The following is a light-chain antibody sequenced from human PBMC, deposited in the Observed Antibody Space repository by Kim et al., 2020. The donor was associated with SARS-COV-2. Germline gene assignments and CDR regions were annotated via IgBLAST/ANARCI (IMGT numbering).Light chain of an antibody. J-gene: IGLJ2*01. V-gene: IGLV4-69*01. CDR3: RTWGTGIVV. CDR1: SGHSSYA. CDR2: LNSDGSH. Sequence: ASVKLTCTLSSGHSSYAIAWHQQQPEKGPRYLMKLNSDGSHSKGDGIPDRVSGSSSGAERYLTISSLQSEDEADYYCRTWGTGIVVFGGGTQLTVL.